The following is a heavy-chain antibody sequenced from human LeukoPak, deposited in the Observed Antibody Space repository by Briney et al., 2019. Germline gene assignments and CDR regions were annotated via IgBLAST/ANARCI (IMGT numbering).Heavy chain of an antibody. CDR1: GFTFSSYW. CDR2: IKQDGSET. CDR3: ARSIPAGNRR. D-gene: IGHD2-2*01. Sequence: GGSLRLSCAASGFTFSSYWMNWVRHPPGKGLEWVAGIKQDGSETLYVDSVRGRFTISRDNAQNSLYLQMNSLRAEDTAVYYCARSIPAGNRRWGQGTLVTVSS. V-gene: IGHV3-7*03. J-gene: IGHJ4*02.